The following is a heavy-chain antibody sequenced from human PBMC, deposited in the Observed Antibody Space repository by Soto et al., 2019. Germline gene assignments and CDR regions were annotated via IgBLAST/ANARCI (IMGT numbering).Heavy chain of an antibody. D-gene: IGHD2-8*01. CDR3: ASHDGYARGLYGMDV. CDR1: GFTFSSYG. Sequence: PGGSLRLSCAASGFTFSSYGMHWVRQAPGKGLEWVAVISYDGSNKYYADSVKGRFTISRDNSKNTLYLQMNSLRAEDKAVYYCASHDGYARGLYGMDVSGQGTTLTVSS. CDR2: ISYDGSNK. J-gene: IGHJ6*02. V-gene: IGHV3-30*03.